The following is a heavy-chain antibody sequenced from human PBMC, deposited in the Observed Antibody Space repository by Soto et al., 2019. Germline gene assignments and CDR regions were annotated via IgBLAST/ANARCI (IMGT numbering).Heavy chain of an antibody. CDR3: ARDRSTVTTTYHYAMDV. J-gene: IGHJ6*02. CDR1: GFTFSTYN. V-gene: IGHV3-48*03. CDR2: ISSGGSRI. D-gene: IGHD1-26*01. Sequence: GGSLRLSCAASGFTFSTYNMNWVRQAPGKGLEWVSYISSGGSRIYYADSVKGRFTISRDNAKNSLYLQMNSLRAEDTAVYYCARDRSTVTTTYHYAMDVWGQGTTVTVSS.